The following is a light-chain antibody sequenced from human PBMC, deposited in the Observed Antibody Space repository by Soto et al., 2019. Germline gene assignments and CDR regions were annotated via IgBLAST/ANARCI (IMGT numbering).Light chain of an antibody. J-gene: IGKJ1*01. CDR3: QQYNSYSRT. Sequence: IQLTQSPSSLSASVGDRVTINCRASQTISSWLAWYQQKPGKAPKLLIYDASSLESGVPSRFSGSGSGTEFTLTISSLQPDDFATYYCQQYNSYSRTFGQGTKVDIK. V-gene: IGKV1-5*01. CDR1: QTISSW. CDR2: DAS.